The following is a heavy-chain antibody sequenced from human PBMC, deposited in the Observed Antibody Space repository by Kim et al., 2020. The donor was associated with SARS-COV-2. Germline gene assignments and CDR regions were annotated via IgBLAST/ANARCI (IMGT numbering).Heavy chain of an antibody. Sequence: ASVKVSCKASGYTFTSYGISWVRQAPGQGLEWMGWISAYNGNTNYAQKLQGRVTMTTDTSTSTAYMELRSLRSDDTAVYYCARTRYCSGGSCYPQHNNWFDPWGQGTLVTVSS. V-gene: IGHV1-18*04. J-gene: IGHJ5*02. CDR3: ARTRYCSGGSCYPQHNNWFDP. D-gene: IGHD2-15*01. CDR2: ISAYNGNT. CDR1: GYTFTSYG.